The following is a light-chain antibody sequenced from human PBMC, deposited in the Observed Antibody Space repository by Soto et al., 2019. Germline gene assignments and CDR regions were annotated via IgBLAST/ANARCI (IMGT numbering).Light chain of an antibody. V-gene: IGKV2-30*01. CDR1: QSLVYSDGNTY. CDR3: MQGTHWPPYT. CDR2: KVS. Sequence: DVVITQSPLSLPVTLGQPASISCRSSQSLVYSDGNTYLNWFQQRPGQSPRRLIYKVSNRDSGVPDRFSGSGSGTDFTLKISRVEAEAVGVYYCMQGTHWPPYTFGQGTKLEIK. J-gene: IGKJ2*01.